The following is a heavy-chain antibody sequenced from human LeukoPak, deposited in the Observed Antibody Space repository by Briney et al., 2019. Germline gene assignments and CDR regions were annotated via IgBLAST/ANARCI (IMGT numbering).Heavy chain of an antibody. V-gene: IGHV3-66*02. CDR1: GFTVISNY. CDR3: ARDDNDYYDSSGYYS. CDR2: IYSGGST. Sequence: GGSLSLSRAASGFTVISNYMSWVRQAPGKGLEWASVIYSGGSTYYADSVKGRFTISRDNSKNTLYLQMNSLRAEDTAVYYCARDDNDYYDSSGYYSWGQGTLVTVSS. J-gene: IGHJ4*02. D-gene: IGHD3-22*01.